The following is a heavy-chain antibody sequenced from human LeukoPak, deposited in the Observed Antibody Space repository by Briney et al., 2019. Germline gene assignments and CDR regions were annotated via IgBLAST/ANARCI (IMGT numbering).Heavy chain of an antibody. Sequence: SETLSLTCTVSGGSISSSSYYWGWIRQPPGKGLEWIGSIYYSGSTYYNPSLKSRVTISVDTSKNQFSLKLSSVTAADTAVYYCARGGYSSSWYHWFDPWGQGTLVTVSS. CDR2: IYYSGST. V-gene: IGHV4-39*01. D-gene: IGHD6-13*01. CDR1: GGSISSSSYY. J-gene: IGHJ5*02. CDR3: ARGGYSSSWYHWFDP.